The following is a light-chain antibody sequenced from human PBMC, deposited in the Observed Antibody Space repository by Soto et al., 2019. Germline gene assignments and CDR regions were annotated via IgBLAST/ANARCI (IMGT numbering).Light chain of an antibody. J-gene: IGKJ1*01. Sequence: EIVLTQSPGTLSLSPGERATLPCRASQSVSSSYLAWYQQKPGQAPRLLIYGASSRATGIPDRFSGSGSGTDFTLTISRLEPEDFAVYYCQQRTNWPTFGQGTKVDIK. CDR3: QQRTNWPT. V-gene: IGKV3D-20*02. CDR1: QSVSSSY. CDR2: GAS.